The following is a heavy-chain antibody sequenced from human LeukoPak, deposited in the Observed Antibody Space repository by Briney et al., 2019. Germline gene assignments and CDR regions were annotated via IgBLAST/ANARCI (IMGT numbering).Heavy chain of an antibody. V-gene: IGHV4-39*01. D-gene: IGHD4-17*01. CDR1: GGSISSSSYY. CDR3: ATDAEYGDYGAYWYFDL. Sequence: PSETLSLTCTVSGGSISSSSYYWGWIRQPPGKGLEWIGSIYYSGSTYYNPSLKSRVTISVDTSKNQFSLKLSSVTAADTAVYYRATDAEYGDYGAYWYFDLWGRGTLVTVSS. J-gene: IGHJ2*01. CDR2: IYYSGST.